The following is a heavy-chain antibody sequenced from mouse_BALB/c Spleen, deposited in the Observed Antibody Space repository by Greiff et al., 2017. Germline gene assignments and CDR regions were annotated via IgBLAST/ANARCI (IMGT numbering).Heavy chain of an antibody. CDR2: IYPGDGDT. Sequence: VQLQQSGPELVKPGASVKISCKASGYAFSSSWMNWVKQRPGQGLEWIGRIYPGDGDTNYNGKFKGKATLTADKSSSTAYMQLSSLTSVDSAVYFCARWGGLAMDYWGQGTSVTVSS. CDR3: ARWGGLAMDY. J-gene: IGHJ4*01. D-gene: IGHD3-3*01. V-gene: IGHV1-82*01. CDR1: GYAFSSSW.